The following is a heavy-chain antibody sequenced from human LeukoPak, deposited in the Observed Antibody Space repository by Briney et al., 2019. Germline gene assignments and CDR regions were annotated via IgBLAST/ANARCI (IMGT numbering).Heavy chain of an antibody. D-gene: IGHD5-12*01. Sequence: GGSLRLSCAASGFTFSSYWMHWVRQAPGKGLVWVSRINSDGSSTSYAGSVKGRFTISRDNAKNTLYLQMNSLRAEDTAVYYCAREGYSGYGDYWGQGTLVTVSS. J-gene: IGHJ4*02. CDR3: AREGYSGYGDY. V-gene: IGHV3-74*01. CDR1: GFTFSSYW. CDR2: INSDGSST.